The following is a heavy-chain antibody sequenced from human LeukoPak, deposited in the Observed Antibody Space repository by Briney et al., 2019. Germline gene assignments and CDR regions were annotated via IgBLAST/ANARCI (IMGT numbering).Heavy chain of an antibody. CDR1: GYTFSGYY. J-gene: IGHJ4*02. CDR2: INPNSGGT. D-gene: IGHD1-20*01. CDR3: QAKYNWNDVEPPDY. Sequence: ASVKVSCKASGYTFSGYYMHWMRQAPGQGLEWMGWINPNSGGTNYAQKFQGRVTMTRDTSISTAYMELSRLRSDDTAVYYCQAKYNWNDVEPPDYWGQGTLVTVSS. V-gene: IGHV1-2*02.